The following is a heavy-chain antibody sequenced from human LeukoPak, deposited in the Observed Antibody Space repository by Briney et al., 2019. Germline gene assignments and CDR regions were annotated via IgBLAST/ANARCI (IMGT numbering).Heavy chain of an antibody. J-gene: IGHJ6*02. CDR1: GFTFSSYS. CDR3: ASFHRRDRPSVDGYGMDV. CDR2: ISSSTI. Sequence: PGGSLRLSCAASGFTFSSYSMNWVRQAPGKGLEWVSYISSSTIYYADSVRGRFTISRDNAKNSLYLQMNSLRAEDTAVYYCASFHRRDRPSVDGYGMDVWGQGTTVTVSS. V-gene: IGHV3-48*01. D-gene: IGHD5-24*01.